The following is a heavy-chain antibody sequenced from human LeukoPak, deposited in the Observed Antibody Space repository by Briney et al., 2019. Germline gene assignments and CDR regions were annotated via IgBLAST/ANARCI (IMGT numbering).Heavy chain of an antibody. V-gene: IGHV3-23*01. CDR3: AKGGKWVVPPFNY. CDR1: GFTFTSYS. J-gene: IGHJ4*02. CDR2: ISGGGGST. D-gene: IGHD6-19*01. Sequence: GGSLRLSCAASGFTFTSYSMNWVRQAPGKGLEWVSTISGGGGSTYYADSVKGRFTISRDNSKNTLYLQVNSLRAEDTAVYYCAKGGKWVVPPFNYGGQGPLVT.